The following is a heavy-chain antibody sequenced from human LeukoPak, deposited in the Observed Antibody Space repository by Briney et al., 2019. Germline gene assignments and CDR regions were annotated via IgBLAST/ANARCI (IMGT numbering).Heavy chain of an antibody. D-gene: IGHD3-22*01. CDR1: GRSISSGGYS. CDR3: ARGDYYDSSGYSWFDP. Sequence: TMSLTCAVSGRSISSGGYSWSWIRQPPGKGLEWIGYIYHSGSTYYNPSLKSRVTISVDRSKNQFSLKLSSVTAADTAVYYCARGDYYDSSGYSWFDPWGQGTLVTVSS. CDR2: IYHSGST. V-gene: IGHV4-30-2*01. J-gene: IGHJ5*02.